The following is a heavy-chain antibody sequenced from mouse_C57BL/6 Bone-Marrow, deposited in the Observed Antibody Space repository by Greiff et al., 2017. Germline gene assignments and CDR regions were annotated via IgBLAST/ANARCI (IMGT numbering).Heavy chain of an antibody. D-gene: IGHD1-1*01. V-gene: IGHV5-4*01. J-gene: IGHJ2*01. CDR2: ISDGGSYT. Sequence: EVQVVESGGGLVKPGGSLKLSCAASGFTFSSYAMSWVRQTPEKRLEWVATISDGGSYTYYPDNVKGRFTISRDNAKNNLYLQMSHLKSEDTAMXYCAREGDYYGSGRSWGNYWGQGTTLTVSS. CDR3: AREGDYYGSGRSWGNY. CDR1: GFTFSSYA.